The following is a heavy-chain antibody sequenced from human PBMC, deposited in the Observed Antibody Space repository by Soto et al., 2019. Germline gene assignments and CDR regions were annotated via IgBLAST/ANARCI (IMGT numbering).Heavy chain of an antibody. CDR3: ARGVAGSGFDL. V-gene: IGHV6-1*01. CDR1: GDSGSINTAA. D-gene: IGHD6-19*01. J-gene: IGHJ4*02. Sequence: SQTLSLTCAISGDSGSINTAAWNWIRSSPSRGLEWLGRTYYRSNWRHDYAVSVKSRITVNPDTSKNHFSLQLNSVTPDDTAVYYCARGVAGSGFDLWGQGTLVTSPQ. CDR2: TYYRSNWRH.